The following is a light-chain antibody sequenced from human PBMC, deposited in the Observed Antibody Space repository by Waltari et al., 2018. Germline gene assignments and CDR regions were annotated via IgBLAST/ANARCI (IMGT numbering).Light chain of an antibody. CDR3: MQALQTSYT. CDR1: QSLLHSSGYNH. V-gene: IGKV2-28*01. CDR2: LGS. J-gene: IGKJ2*01. Sequence: DIVMTQSPLSLPVTPGEPASTSCRSSQSLLHSSGYNHLDWYLQKPGQSPQLLIYLGSNRASGVPDRFSGSGSGTDFTLKISRVEAEDVGVYYCMQALQTSYTFGQGTRLEI.